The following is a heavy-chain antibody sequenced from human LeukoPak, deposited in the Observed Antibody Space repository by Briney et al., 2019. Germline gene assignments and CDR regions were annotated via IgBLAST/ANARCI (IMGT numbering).Heavy chain of an antibody. J-gene: IGHJ4*02. Sequence: SEPLSLTCAVYGGSFSGYYWSWIRQPPGKGLEWIGEINHSGSTNYNPSLKSRATISVDTSKNEFSLKLSSVTAADTAVYYCARSAGTGSDYWGQGTLVTVSS. CDR1: GGSFSGYY. D-gene: IGHD6-13*01. CDR3: ARSAGTGSDY. V-gene: IGHV4-34*01. CDR2: INHSGST.